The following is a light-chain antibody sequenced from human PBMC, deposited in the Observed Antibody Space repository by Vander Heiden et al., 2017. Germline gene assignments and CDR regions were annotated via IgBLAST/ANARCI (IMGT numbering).Light chain of an antibody. CDR3: GTWDSSLSAWV. CDR2: ETK. V-gene: IGLV1-51*02. Sequence: QSVLTQPPSVSAAPGQKVTVSCSGSTPNIANNYVSGYQHPPGTAPKLLIYETKKRASGIPDRFSGSKSGTSATLGITGLQTGDEADYYCGTWDSSLSAWVFGGGTKLTVL. J-gene: IGLJ2*01. CDR1: TPNIANNY.